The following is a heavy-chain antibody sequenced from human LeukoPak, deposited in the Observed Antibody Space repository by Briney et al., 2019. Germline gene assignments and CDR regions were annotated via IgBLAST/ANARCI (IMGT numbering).Heavy chain of an antibody. CDR1: GFTFSSYS. J-gene: IGHJ4*02. D-gene: IGHD6-19*01. CDR2: ISSSSSYI. Sequence: PGGSLRLSCAASGFTFSSYSMNWVRQAPGKGLEWVSSISSSSSYIYYADSVKGRFTISRDNAKNSLYLQMNSVRAEDTAVYYCARGSQRSIAVAGDWVYWGQGTLVTVSS. V-gene: IGHV3-21*01. CDR3: ARGSQRSIAVAGDWVY.